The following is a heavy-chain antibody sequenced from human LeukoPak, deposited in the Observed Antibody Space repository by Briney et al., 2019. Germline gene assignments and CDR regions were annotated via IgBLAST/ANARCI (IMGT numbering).Heavy chain of an antibody. D-gene: IGHD3-22*01. J-gene: IGHJ4*02. Sequence: ASVKVSCKASGYTFTSYDINWVRQATGQGLEWMGWMNPNSGNTGYAQKFQGRVTMTGNTSISTAYMELSSLRSEDTAVYYCARVPQYYYDSSGYYYFDYWGQGTLVTVSS. V-gene: IGHV1-8*01. CDR2: MNPNSGNT. CDR1: GYTFTSYD. CDR3: ARVPQYYYDSSGYYYFDY.